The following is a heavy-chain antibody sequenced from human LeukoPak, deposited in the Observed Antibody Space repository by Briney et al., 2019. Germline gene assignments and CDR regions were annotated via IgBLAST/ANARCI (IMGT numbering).Heavy chain of an antibody. CDR1: GGSFSGYY. CDR3: ARGRGSGVDY. CDR2: INHSGST. D-gene: IGHD3-10*01. V-gene: IGHV4-34*01. J-gene: IGHJ4*02. Sequence: SETLSLTCAVYGGSFSGYYWSWIRQPPGKGLEWIGEINHSGSTNYNPSLKSRVTISVDTSKNQFSLKLSSVTAADTAVYYCARGRGSGVDYWGQGTLVTVSS.